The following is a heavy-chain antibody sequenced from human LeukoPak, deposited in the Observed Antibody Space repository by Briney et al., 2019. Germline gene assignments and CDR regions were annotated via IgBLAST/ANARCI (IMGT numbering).Heavy chain of an antibody. D-gene: IGHD3-10*01. CDR2: ISGSGGST. Sequence: GGTLRLSCAASGFTFSSYGMSWVRQAPGKGLEWVSAISGSGGSTYYADSVKGRFTISRDNSKNTLYLQMNSLRAEDTAVYYCAKDSMVRGATYFDYWGQGTLVTVSS. V-gene: IGHV3-23*01. J-gene: IGHJ4*02. CDR3: AKDSMVRGATYFDY. CDR1: GFTFSSYG.